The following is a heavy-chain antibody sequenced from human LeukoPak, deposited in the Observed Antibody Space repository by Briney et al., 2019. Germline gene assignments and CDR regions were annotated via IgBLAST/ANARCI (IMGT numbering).Heavy chain of an antibody. D-gene: IGHD3-22*01. CDR3: ARGGSYYDSSGYYYGPVYY. CDR2: ISSSGSTI. Sequence: GGSLRLSCAVSGFTFSDSYMRWIRQAPGKGLEWDSYISSSGSTIYYADSVKGRFTISRDNAKNSLYLQMNSLRAEDTAVYYCARGGSYYDSSGYYYGPVYYWGEGTLVSVCS. V-gene: IGHV3-11*01. J-gene: IGHJ4*02. CDR1: GFTFSDSY.